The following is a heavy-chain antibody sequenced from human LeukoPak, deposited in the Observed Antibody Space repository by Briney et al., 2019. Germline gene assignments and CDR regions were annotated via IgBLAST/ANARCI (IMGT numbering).Heavy chain of an antibody. J-gene: IGHJ5*02. V-gene: IGHV1-18*01. CDR2: ISAYNGNT. CDR3: ARDPYSSGFKWFDP. D-gene: IGHD6-19*01. Sequence: ASVKASCKASGYNFTSYGISWVRQAPGQGLEWMGWISAYNGNTNYAQKLQGRVTMTTDTSTSTACMELRSLRSDDTAVYYCARDPYSSGFKWFDPWGQGTLVTVSS. CDR1: GYNFTSYG.